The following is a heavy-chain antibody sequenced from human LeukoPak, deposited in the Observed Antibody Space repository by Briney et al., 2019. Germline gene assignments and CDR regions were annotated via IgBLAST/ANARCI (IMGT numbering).Heavy chain of an antibody. CDR1: GFTFSSYW. J-gene: IGHJ4*02. CDR2: IKQDGSEK. D-gene: IGHD3-10*01. Sequence: GGSLRLSCAASGFTFSSYWMSWVRQAPGKGLEWVANIKQDGSEKYYVDSVKGRFTISRDNAKNSLYLQMNSLRAEDTAVYYCARVDYYGSGSSPRPYFFDYWGQGTLVTVSS. CDR3: ARVDYYGSGSSPRPYFFDY. V-gene: IGHV3-7*01.